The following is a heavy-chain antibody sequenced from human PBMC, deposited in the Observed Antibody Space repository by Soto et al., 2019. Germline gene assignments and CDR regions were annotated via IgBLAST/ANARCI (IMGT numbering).Heavy chain of an antibody. J-gene: IGHJ4*02. CDR1: GFSLSTSGVG. V-gene: IGHV2-5*02. Sequence: QITLKESGPTLVKPTQTLTLTCTFSGFSLSTSGVGVGWIRQPPGKALEWLALIYWDDDKRYSPSLKSRLTITKDTAKNQVVLTMTNMDPVDTDTYYCAHRWGGGKVLYFDYWGQGTLVTVSS. CDR2: IYWDDDK. CDR3: AHRWGGGKVLYFDY. D-gene: IGHD2-15*01.